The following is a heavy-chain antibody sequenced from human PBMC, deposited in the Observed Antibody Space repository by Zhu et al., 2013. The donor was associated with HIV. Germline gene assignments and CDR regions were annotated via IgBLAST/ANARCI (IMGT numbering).Heavy chain of an antibody. D-gene: IGHD5-12*01. Sequence: QVQLVQSGAEVKKPGASVKVSCKTSGYIFTDYYVHWVRQGPGQGLEWMGWINPKTDGTRYTRQFEGRVAVTRDTSISTAYMVLSSLTSDDTAVYYCARDGGDNEMWLHYDYWGQGTLVTVSS. CDR1: GYIFTDYY. CDR3: ARDGGDNEMWLHYDY. J-gene: IGHJ4*02. V-gene: IGHV1-2*02. CDR2: INPKTDGT.